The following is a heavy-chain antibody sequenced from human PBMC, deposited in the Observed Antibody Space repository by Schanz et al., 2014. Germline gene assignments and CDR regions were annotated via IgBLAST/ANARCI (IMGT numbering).Heavy chain of an antibody. D-gene: IGHD2-2*01. CDR2: ISFDGRNT. V-gene: IGHV3-30*03. CDR3: ARDTAQSCIGPSCFEYLQH. CDR1: GITLSGYG. J-gene: IGHJ1*01. Sequence: QVQLVESGGGVVQPGRSLRLSCAASGITLSGYGLHWVRQAPGKGLEWVGFISFDGRNTGYAHSVKGRFTISRDNAKNSLYLQMNSLRAEDTALYYCARDTAQSCIGPSCFEYLQHWGQGALVTVSS.